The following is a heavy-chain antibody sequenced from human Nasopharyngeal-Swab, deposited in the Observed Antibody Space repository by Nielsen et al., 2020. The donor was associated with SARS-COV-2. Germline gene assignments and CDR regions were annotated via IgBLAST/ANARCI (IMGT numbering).Heavy chain of an antibody. V-gene: IGHV3-30*03. CDR2: ISYDGSNK. D-gene: IGHD2-2*01. J-gene: IGHJ3*02. Sequence: GGSLRLSCAASGFTFSTYAMYWVRQAPGKGLEWVAVISYDGSNKWYADSVKGRFTISRDSAKKTLYLQMNSLAADDTAVYYCAREKYCSSTSCWLDAFDIWGQGTMVTVSS. CDR3: AREKYCSSTSCWLDAFDI. CDR1: GFTFSTYA.